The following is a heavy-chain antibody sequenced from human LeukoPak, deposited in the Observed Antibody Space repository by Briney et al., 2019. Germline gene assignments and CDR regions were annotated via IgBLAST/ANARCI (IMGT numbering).Heavy chain of an antibody. Sequence: GASVKVSCKASGYTFTGYYMHWVRQAPGQGLEWMGWINPSSGGTNYAQKFQGRVTMTRDTSISTAYMELSRLRSDDTAVYYCAVLGYCSSTSCSSYYYGMDVWGQGTTVTVSS. CDR1: GYTFTGYY. V-gene: IGHV1-2*02. D-gene: IGHD2-2*01. J-gene: IGHJ6*02. CDR2: INPSSGGT. CDR3: AVLGYCSSTSCSSYYYGMDV.